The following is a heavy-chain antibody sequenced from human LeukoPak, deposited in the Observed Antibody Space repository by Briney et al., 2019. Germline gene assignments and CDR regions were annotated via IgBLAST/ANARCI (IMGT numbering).Heavy chain of an antibody. Sequence: SQTLSLTCAVSGDSFSSSSAVWDWLRQSPSRGLEWLGRTYYRSKWHNEYAESVKSRISITSDTSKNQFSLQLNSVTPEDTAEYFCAGTTDYSSFLAFWGQGTLVTVSS. V-gene: IGHV6-1*01. J-gene: IGHJ4*02. CDR2: TYYRSKWHN. D-gene: IGHD4-11*01. CDR3: AGTTDYSSFLAF. CDR1: GDSFSSSSAV.